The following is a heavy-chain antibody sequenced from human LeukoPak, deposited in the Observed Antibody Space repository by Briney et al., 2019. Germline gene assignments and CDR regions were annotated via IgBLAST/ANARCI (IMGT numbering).Heavy chain of an antibody. D-gene: IGHD2-2*01. CDR1: GGSISSYY. Sequence: SETLSLTCTVSGGSISSYYWSWLRQPPGKGLEWIGYIYYSGSTNYNPSLKSRVTISVDTSKNQLSLKLSSVTAADTAVYYCARLDCSSTSCYFDYWGQGTLVTVSS. V-gene: IGHV4-59*01. J-gene: IGHJ4*02. CDR2: IYYSGST. CDR3: ARLDCSSTSCYFDY.